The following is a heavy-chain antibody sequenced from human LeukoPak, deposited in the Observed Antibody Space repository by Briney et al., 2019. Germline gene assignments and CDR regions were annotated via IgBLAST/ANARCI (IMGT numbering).Heavy chain of an antibody. CDR2: ISNNGGYT. CDR1: GFTFSSSA. CDR3: ARVGGSSSWHYYFDY. J-gene: IGHJ4*02. D-gene: IGHD6-13*01. Sequence: GGSLRLSCAASGFTFSSSAMSWVRQAPGKGLEWVSAISNNGGYTYYADSVKGRFTISRDASKNTLYLQMNSLRAEDTAVYYCARVGGSSSWHYYFDYWGQGTLVTVSS. V-gene: IGHV3-23*01.